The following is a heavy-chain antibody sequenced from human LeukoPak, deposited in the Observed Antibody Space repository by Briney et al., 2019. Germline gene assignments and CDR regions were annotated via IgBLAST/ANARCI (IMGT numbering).Heavy chain of an antibody. CDR1: GYSFTSYW. V-gene: IGHV3-33*01. CDR3: ARGSFDWLLYDLDY. J-gene: IGHJ4*02. Sequence: GESLKISCKGSGYSFTSYWIGWVRQAPGKGLEWVAVIWYDGSNKYYADSVKGRFTISRDNSKNTLYLQMNSLRAEDTAVYYCARGSFDWLLYDLDYWGQGTLVTVSS. CDR2: IWYDGSNK. D-gene: IGHD3-9*01.